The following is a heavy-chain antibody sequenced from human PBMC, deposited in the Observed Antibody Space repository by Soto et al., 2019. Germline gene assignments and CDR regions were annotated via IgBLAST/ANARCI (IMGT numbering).Heavy chain of an antibody. CDR2: IYHSGST. CDR1: GGSISSSNW. J-gene: IGHJ4*02. D-gene: IGHD6-13*01. V-gene: IGHV4-4*02. Sequence: QVQLQESGPGLVKPSGTLSLTCAVSGGSISSSNWWSWVRQPPGKGLEWIGEIYHSGSTNYNPSLKSRVTISVDKSXNRFSLKLSSVTAADTAVYYCARDTTVVAAADAYYFDYWGQGTLVTVSS. CDR3: ARDTTVVAAADAYYFDY.